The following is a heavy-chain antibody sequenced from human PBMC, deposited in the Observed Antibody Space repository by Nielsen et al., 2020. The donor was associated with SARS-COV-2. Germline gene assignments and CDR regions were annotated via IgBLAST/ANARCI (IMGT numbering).Heavy chain of an antibody. V-gene: IGHV4-34*01. Sequence: GSLRLSCAVYGGSFSGYYWSWIRRPPGKGLEWIGEINHSGSTNYNPSLKSRVTISVDTSKNQFSLKLSSVTAADTAVYYCARYYVSGMYGMDVWGPGTTVTVSS. CDR3: ARYYVSGMYGMDV. D-gene: IGHD3-10*01. J-gene: IGHJ6*02. CDR2: INHSGST. CDR1: GGSFSGYY.